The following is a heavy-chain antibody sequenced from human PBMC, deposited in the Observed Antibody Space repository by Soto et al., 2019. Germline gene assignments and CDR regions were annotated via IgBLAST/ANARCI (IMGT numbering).Heavy chain of an antibody. CDR2: INPKSGGT. CDR3: ARGLYSSPAYFFDS. D-gene: IGHD6-13*01. J-gene: IGHJ4*02. CDR1: GYTFSGHY. V-gene: IGHV1-2*02. Sequence: QVQLVQSGAEVRKPGASVKVSCNVTGYTFSGHYLHWVRQAPGQGLEWMGWINPKSGGTNYAQKFQDRVTMTADTSVSAASMELTSLRYDDTAVFYCARGLYSSPAYFFDSGGPGTLVTVSS.